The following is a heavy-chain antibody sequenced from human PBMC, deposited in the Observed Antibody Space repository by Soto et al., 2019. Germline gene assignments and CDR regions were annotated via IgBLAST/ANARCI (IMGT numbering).Heavy chain of an antibody. CDR1: GGSISSYY. CDR3: ARRQWSDRDGMDV. J-gene: IGHJ6*02. Sequence: QVQLQESGPGLVKPSETLSLTCTVSGGSISSYYWSWIRQPPGKGLEWIGYIYYSGSTNYNPSLKSRVTISVDTSKNQFSLKLSSVTAADTAVYYCARRQWSDRDGMDVWGQGTTVTVSS. D-gene: IGHD2-15*01. V-gene: IGHV4-59*01. CDR2: IYYSGST.